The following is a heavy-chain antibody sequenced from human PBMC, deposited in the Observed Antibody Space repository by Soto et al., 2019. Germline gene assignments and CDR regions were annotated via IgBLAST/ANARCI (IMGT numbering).Heavy chain of an antibody. CDR3: ARVGQYYFEY. V-gene: IGHV4-59*01. CDR2: IYDSGST. Sequence: SETLSLTCTVSGGSIISYYWSWIRQPPGKGLEWIGYIYDSGSTSYNPSLKSRVTISVDTSKNQFSLKLSSVTAADTAVYYCARVGQYYFEYWGQGTLVTVSS. CDR1: GGSIISYY. J-gene: IGHJ4*02.